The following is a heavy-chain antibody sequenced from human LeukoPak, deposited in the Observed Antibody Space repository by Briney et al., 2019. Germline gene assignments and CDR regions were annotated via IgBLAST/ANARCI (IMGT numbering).Heavy chain of an antibody. D-gene: IGHD2-15*01. CDR3: ARSDPEVVDNAFDI. J-gene: IGHJ3*02. CDR1: GGSFSGYY. V-gene: IGHV4-34*01. CDR2: INHSGST. Sequence: SETLSLTCAVYGGSFSGYYWSWIRQPPGKGLEWIGEINHSGSTNYNPSLKSRVTISVDTSKNQFSLKLSSVTAADTAVYYCARSDPEVVDNAFDIWGQGTMVTVSS.